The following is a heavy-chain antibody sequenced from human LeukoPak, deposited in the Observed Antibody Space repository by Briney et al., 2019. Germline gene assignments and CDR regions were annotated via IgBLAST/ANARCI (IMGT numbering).Heavy chain of an antibody. CDR3: AKGGSIGITMIVVVMGLDY. Sequence: PGGSLRLSCAASGFTFSSYAMSWVRQAPGKGLEWVSAISGSGGSTYYADSVKGRFTISRDNSKNTLYLQMNSLRAEDTAVCYCAKGGSIGITMIVVVMGLDYWGQGTLVTVSS. CDR1: GFTFSSYA. J-gene: IGHJ4*02. V-gene: IGHV3-23*01. CDR2: ISGSGGST. D-gene: IGHD3-22*01.